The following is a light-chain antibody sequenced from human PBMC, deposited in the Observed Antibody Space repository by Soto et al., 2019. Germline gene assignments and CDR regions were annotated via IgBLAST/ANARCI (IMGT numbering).Light chain of an antibody. CDR3: HQYNTWPRT. Sequence: EIVLTQSPGTLSLSTGERATLSCRASQSVSSNLAWYQQKPGQAPRVVIHGASTRATDFPARFSGSGSGTEFTLTISSLQSEDIGVYYCHQYNTWPRTFGQGTKVDIK. CDR2: GAS. V-gene: IGKV3-15*01. CDR1: QSVSSN. J-gene: IGKJ1*01.